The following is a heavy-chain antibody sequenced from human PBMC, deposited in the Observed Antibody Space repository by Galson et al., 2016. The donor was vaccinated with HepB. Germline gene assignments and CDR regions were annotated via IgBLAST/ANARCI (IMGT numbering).Heavy chain of an antibody. CDR3: AKEQYTSRWYAEYYFDY. D-gene: IGHD6-13*01. V-gene: IGHV3-21*01. CDR1: GLTFSRYS. J-gene: IGHJ4*02. Sequence: SLRLSCAASGLTFSRYSMNWVRQAPGKGLEWVSSISSSSAYMNYADSVKGRFTISRDKSKNTLYLQMNSLRAEDTAVYYCAKEQYTSRWYAEYYFDYWGQGTLVTVSS. CDR2: ISSSSAYM.